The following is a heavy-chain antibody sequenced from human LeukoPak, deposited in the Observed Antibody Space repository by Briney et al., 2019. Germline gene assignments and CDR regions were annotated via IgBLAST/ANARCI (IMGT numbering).Heavy chain of an antibody. V-gene: IGHV1-18*01. D-gene: IGHD3-22*01. CDR1: GYTFTSYG. CDR3: ARATETYYYDSSGYPDY. Sequence: ASVKVSCKASGYTFTSYGISWVRQAPGQGLEWMGWISAYNGNTNYAQKLQGRVTMTTDTSTSTAYMELRSLRSDDTAVYYCARATETYYYDSSGYPDYWGQGTLVTVS. J-gene: IGHJ4*02. CDR2: ISAYNGNT.